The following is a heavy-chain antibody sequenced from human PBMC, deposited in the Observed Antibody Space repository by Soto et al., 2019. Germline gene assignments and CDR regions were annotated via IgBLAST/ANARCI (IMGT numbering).Heavy chain of an antibody. J-gene: IGHJ4*01. CDR3: ASLRSSAQYYFVY. Sequence: PGGSLRLSCAASGFTFSSYSMNWVRQAPGKGLEWVSSISSSSSYIYYADSVKGRFTISRDNAKNSLYLQMNSLRAEDTAVYYCASLRSSAQYYFVYSGHGPLVTDFS. V-gene: IGHV3-21*01. CDR2: ISSSSSYI. D-gene: IGHD6-6*01. CDR1: GFTFSSYS.